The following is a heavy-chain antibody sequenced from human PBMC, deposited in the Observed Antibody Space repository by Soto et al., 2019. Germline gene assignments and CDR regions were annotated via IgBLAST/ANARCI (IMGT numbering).Heavy chain of an antibody. Sequence: PSETLSLTCAVSGYSISSGYYWGWIRQPPGKGLEWIGSIYHSGSTYYNPSLKSRVTISVDTSKNQFSLKLSSVTAADTAVYYCASGELHGSGDAFDIWGQGTMVT. CDR3: ASGELHGSGDAFDI. V-gene: IGHV4-38-2*01. D-gene: IGHD2-15*01. CDR2: IYHSGST. CDR1: GYSISSGYY. J-gene: IGHJ3*02.